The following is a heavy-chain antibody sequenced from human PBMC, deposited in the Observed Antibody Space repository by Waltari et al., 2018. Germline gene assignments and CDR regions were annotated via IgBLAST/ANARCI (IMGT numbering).Heavy chain of an antibody. V-gene: IGHV1-18*01. CDR1: AYTFSTYG. CDR3: ATSVGGNMEFDN. CDR2: ISAHNGNT. Sequence: QAQLAQSGAEVKKPGASVTVSCKASAYTFSTYGITWVRQVPGQGLEWMGWISAHNGNTNHAQKFQDRVTLTTDTSTHTAYLEMRSLTADDTAVYYCATSVGGNMEFDNWGQGTLVTVSS. D-gene: IGHD6-19*01. J-gene: IGHJ1*01.